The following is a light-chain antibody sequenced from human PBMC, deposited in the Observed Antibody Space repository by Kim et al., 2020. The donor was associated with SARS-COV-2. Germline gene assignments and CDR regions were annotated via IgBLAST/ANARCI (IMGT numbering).Light chain of an antibody. J-gene: IGKJ1*01. CDR2: AAS. CDR1: QGIGNY. Sequence: AAVGDRVTITCRASQGIGNYLAWYQQKPGKVPKLLIYAASTLQSGVPSRFSGSGSGTDFTLTISSLQPEDVATYYYQKYNSAPWTFGQGTKVDIK. V-gene: IGKV1-27*01. CDR3: QKYNSAPWT.